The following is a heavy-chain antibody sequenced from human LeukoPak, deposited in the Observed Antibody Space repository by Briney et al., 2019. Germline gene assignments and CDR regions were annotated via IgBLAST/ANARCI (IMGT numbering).Heavy chain of an antibody. D-gene: IGHD2-2*01. J-gene: IGHJ3*02. V-gene: IGHV5-51*01. CDR2: IYPGDSDT. CDR1: GYSFNTYW. CDR3: ARTKTEYASDDAFDI. Sequence: GESLQISCKGSGYSFNTYWIGWVRQMPGKGLVWMGIIYPGDSDTRYSPSFQGQVTIAADKSANSAYLQWSNLKASDTAIYYCARTKTEYASDDAFDIWGQGTMVTVSS.